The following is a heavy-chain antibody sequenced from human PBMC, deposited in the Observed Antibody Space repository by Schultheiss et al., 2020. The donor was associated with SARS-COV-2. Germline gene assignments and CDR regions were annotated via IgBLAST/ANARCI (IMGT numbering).Heavy chain of an antibody. V-gene: IGHV4-34*01. CDR1: GDSISNYY. J-gene: IGHJ4*02. CDR3: ARRKREWLDHGVDY. D-gene: IGHD6-19*01. Sequence: SETLSLTCTVSGDSISNYYWSWIRQPPGKGLEWIGEINHSGSTNYNPSLKSRVTISVDTSKNQFSLKLSSVTAADTAVYYCARRKREWLDHGVDYWGQGTLVTVSS. CDR2: INHSGST.